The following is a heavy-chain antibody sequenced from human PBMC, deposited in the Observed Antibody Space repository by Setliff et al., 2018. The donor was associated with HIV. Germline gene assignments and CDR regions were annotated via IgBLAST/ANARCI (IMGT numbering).Heavy chain of an antibody. CDR2: ISTSGATM. D-gene: IGHD1-26*01. Sequence: LRLSCAASGFTFSAYAMTWVRQAPGKGLEWVSYISTSGATMYYADSVKGRFTISRDNAKSSLFLQMNSLRDEDTAVYYCARDFWGGSYSSDYWGQGTLVTVSS. CDR3: ARDFWGGSYSSDY. CDR1: GFTFSAYA. V-gene: IGHV3-11*04. J-gene: IGHJ4*02.